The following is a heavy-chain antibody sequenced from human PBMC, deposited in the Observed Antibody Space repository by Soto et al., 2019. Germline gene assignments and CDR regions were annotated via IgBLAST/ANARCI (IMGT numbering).Heavy chain of an antibody. D-gene: IGHD2-2*01. V-gene: IGHV3-23*01. CDR3: AKRHDVVVVPAALPAAFDS. Sequence: EVQLLESGGGLVQPGGSLRLSCAASGFTLSTYAMSWVRQAPGKGLEWVSAISGRGGSTYYADSVKGRFTISRDNSKNXLXXLRTSLGAEATAVYSCAKRHDVVVVPAALPAAFDSWGQGTMVTVSS. CDR2: ISGRGGST. J-gene: IGHJ3*02. CDR1: GFTLSTYA.